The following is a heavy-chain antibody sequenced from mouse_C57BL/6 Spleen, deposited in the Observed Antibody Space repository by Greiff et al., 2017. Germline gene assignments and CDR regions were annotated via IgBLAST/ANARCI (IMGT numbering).Heavy chain of an antibody. D-gene: IGHD1-1*01. CDR3: ARRRETTIGYFDV. CDR1: GYTFTSYW. Sequence: QVQLQQPGAELVRPGSSVKLSCKASGYTFTSYWLHWVKQRPIQGLEWIGNIDPSDSETNYNQKFKGKATLTVDKSSSTAYMQLSSLTSEDAAVYYWARRRETTIGYFDVWGTGTTVTVSS. V-gene: IGHV1-52*01. CDR2: IDPSDSET. J-gene: IGHJ1*03.